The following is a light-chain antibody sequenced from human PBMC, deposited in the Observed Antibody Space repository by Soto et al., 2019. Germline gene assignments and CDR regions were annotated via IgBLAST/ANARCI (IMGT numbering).Light chain of an antibody. V-gene: IGKV1-33*01. CDR3: QQYDNLPKTWT. CDR2: DAS. Sequence: DIQMTQSPSSLSASVGDRVTITCQASQDISNYLNWYQQKPGKAPKLLIYDASNLETGVPSRFSGSGSGTDFTVTISSLQPEDIATYYCQQYDNLPKTWTFGQGTKVEIK. CDR1: QDISNY. J-gene: IGKJ1*01.